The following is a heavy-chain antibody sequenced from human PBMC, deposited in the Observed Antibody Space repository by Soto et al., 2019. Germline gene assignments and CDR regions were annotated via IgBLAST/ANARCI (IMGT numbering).Heavy chain of an antibody. Sequence: QVQLVQSGAEVKKPGASVKVSCKASGYTFTSYGISWVRQAPGQGLEWMGWISAYNGNTNYAQKLQGRVTMTTDTSTSTDYMELRSLRSDDTAVYYCARARSDIVLVPAADAGNWFEPWGQGTLVTVSS. CDR2: ISAYNGNT. D-gene: IGHD2-2*01. CDR1: GYTFTSYG. J-gene: IGHJ5*02. V-gene: IGHV1-18*01. CDR3: ARARSDIVLVPAADAGNWFEP.